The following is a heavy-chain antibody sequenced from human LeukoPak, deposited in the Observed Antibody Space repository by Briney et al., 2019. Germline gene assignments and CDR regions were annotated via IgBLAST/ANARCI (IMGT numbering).Heavy chain of an antibody. Sequence: GGSLRLSCAASGFTVSSNYMSWVRQAPGKGLEWVSVIYSGGSTYYADSVKGRFTISRDNSKNTLYLQMNSLRAEDTALYYCANFRSTGRGYYPPTYFDSWGQGTQVTVSS. D-gene: IGHD3-3*01. CDR1: GFTVSSNY. CDR2: IYSGGST. J-gene: IGHJ4*02. CDR3: ANFRSTGRGYYPPTYFDS. V-gene: IGHV3-53*01.